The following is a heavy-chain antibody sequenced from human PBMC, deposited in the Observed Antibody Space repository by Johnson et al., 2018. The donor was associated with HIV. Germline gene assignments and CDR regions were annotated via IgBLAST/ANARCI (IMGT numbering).Heavy chain of an antibody. CDR2: IKSKTAGGTT. CDR1: AFTFSSNAW. D-gene: IGHD1-26*01. J-gene: IGHJ3*02. V-gene: IGHV3-15*01. Sequence: VQLVESGGGLVQPGGSLRLSCGASAFTFSSNAWMSWVRQAPGKGLEWVGRIKSKTAGGTTEYAAPVTGRFTISRDDSKNTLYLQMNSLRAEDTAVYYCATSHGSHGAFDIWGQGTVVTVSS. CDR3: ATSHGSHGAFDI.